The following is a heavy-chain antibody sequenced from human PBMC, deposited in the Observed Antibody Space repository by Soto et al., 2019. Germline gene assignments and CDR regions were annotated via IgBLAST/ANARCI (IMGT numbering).Heavy chain of an antibody. CDR1: GGTFSSYA. D-gene: IGHD2-8*01. CDR3: ARDSHGVLNY. Sequence: ASVKVSCKASGGTFSSYAISWVRQAPGQGLEWMGWIIANFGKTNYAQKLQGRVTMTTDTSTSTAYMELRSLRSDDTAVYYCARDSHGVLNYWGQGTLVTVSS. J-gene: IGHJ4*02. V-gene: IGHV1-18*01. CDR2: IIANFGKT.